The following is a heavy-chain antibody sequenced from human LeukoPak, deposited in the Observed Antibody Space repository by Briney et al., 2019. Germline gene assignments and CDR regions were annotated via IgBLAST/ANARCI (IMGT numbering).Heavy chain of an antibody. Sequence: ASVKVPCKASGYTFTSYDINWVRQATGQGLEWMGWMNPNSGNTGYAQKFQGRVTITADESTSTAYMELSSLRSEDTAVYYCASPGGITIFGVAPLWAFDIWGQGTMVTVSS. J-gene: IGHJ3*02. D-gene: IGHD3-3*01. V-gene: IGHV1-8*03. CDR3: ASPGGITIFGVAPLWAFDI. CDR2: MNPNSGNT. CDR1: GYTFTSYD.